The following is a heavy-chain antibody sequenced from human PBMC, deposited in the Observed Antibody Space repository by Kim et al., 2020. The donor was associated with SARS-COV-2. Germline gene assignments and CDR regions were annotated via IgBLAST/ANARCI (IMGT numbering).Heavy chain of an antibody. Sequence: SETLSLTCTVSGGSISNYYWSWIRQPPGKGLEWIGYIYYSGSTNYNPSLKSRVAISVDTSKNQFSLKLTSVTAADTAVYYCARESRDSSSWLSYYYGLDVWGQGTTVTVSS. CDR1: GGSISNYY. J-gene: IGHJ6*02. V-gene: IGHV4-59*01. CDR2: IYYSGST. CDR3: ARESRDSSSWLSYYYGLDV. D-gene: IGHD6-13*01.